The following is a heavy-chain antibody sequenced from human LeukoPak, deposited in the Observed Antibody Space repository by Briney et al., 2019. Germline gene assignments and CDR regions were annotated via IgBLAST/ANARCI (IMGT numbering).Heavy chain of an antibody. Sequence: GGSLRLSCVASGFXFTNTWISWVRQAPGKGLEWVGRVKSKADDGTTDYAAPVQGRFTISRDDSKNTLSLQMNSLKTEDTAVYYCATEGGSGSYYGDDAFDMWGQGTMVTVSS. D-gene: IGHD3-10*01. CDR2: VKSKADDGTT. J-gene: IGHJ3*02. CDR3: ATEGGSGSYYGDDAFDM. V-gene: IGHV3-15*01. CDR1: GFXFTNTW.